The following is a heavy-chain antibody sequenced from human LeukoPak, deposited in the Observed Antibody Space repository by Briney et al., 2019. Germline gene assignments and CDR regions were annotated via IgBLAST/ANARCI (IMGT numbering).Heavy chain of an antibody. CDR3: ARVSAGVIGMKDVFDI. J-gene: IGHJ3*02. CDR1: GFTFDDYA. D-gene: IGHD3-16*02. V-gene: IGHV3-21*01. CDR2: ISGSSSYI. Sequence: AGRSLRLSCAASGFTFDDYAMHWVRQAPGKGLEWVSSISGSSSYIYYADSVKGRFTISRHNAKNSLYLQMNSLRAEDTAVYYCARVSAGVIGMKDVFDIWGQGTMVTVSS.